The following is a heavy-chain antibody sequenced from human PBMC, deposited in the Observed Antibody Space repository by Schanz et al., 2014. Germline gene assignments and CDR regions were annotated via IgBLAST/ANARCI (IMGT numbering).Heavy chain of an antibody. V-gene: IGHV4-34*01. CDR1: GGSFSGYY. CDR3: ARLYCSTPGCYVSPNGFAKDY. Sequence: QVQLQQWGAGLLKPSETLSLTCAVSGGSFSGYYWSWIRQPPDTGLEWIGEINQSGDTNYNPSLKSGFPISVDASKNQFPLKLRSVTAADTAVYYCARLYCSTPGCYVSPNGFAKDYWGQGTLVTVSS. D-gene: IGHD2-2*01. J-gene: IGHJ4*02. CDR2: INQSGDT.